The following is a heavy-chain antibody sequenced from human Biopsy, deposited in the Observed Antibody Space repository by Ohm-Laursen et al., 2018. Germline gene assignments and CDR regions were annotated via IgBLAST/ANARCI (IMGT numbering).Heavy chain of an antibody. CDR2: ISWNSDTI. Sequence: SLRLSCAASGFRFCDYAMHWVRQALGKGLEWVSGISWNSDTIDYAVSVRGRFTISRDNAKNSLYLQMSSLRAEDTAFYYCAKEGPPKDYSSSFHSWGQGTLVTVPS. V-gene: IGHV3-9*01. J-gene: IGHJ4*02. D-gene: IGHD6-13*01. CDR1: GFRFCDYA. CDR3: AKEGPPKDYSSSFHS.